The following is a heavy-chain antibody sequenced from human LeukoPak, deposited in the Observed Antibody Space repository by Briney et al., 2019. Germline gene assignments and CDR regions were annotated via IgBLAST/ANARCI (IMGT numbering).Heavy chain of an antibody. CDR1: GFTFSSAY. CDR2: IKSQTDGGSA. Sequence: NAGGSLRLSCAASGFTFSSAYMSWVRQAPGKGLEWVGRIKSQTDGGSADYAAPVRGRFTISRDDSRTTLYLEMNSLKDEDTAVYYCTTVPAYTSGWFGGIGYWGQGTRVTVPS. J-gene: IGHJ4*02. CDR3: TTVPAYTSGWFGGIGY. V-gene: IGHV3-15*05. D-gene: IGHD6-19*01.